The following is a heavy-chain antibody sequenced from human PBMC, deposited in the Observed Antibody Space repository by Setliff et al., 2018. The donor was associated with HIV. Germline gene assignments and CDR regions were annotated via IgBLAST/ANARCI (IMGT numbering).Heavy chain of an antibody. J-gene: IGHJ5*02. CDR2: MNPNSGNT. CDR1: GYTFTSYD. CDR3: AAGLNYYDRSGLGA. Sequence: ASVKVSCKASGYTFTSYDINWVRQATGQGLEWMGWMNPNSGNTGYAQKFQGRVTITADESTSTAYMELSSLTSGDTAVYYCAAGLNYYDRSGLGAWGQGTLVTVSS. D-gene: IGHD3-22*01. V-gene: IGHV1-8*03.